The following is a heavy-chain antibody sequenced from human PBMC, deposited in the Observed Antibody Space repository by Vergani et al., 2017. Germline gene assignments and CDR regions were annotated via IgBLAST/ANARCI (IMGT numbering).Heavy chain of an antibody. CDR1: GFTFIMHA. Sequence: EVQLLESGGDLVQPGGSLRLSCAASGFTFIMHAMSWVRQAPGKGLEWVSTLRASDRRTHYADSVKGRFTISRDNSKNSLYLQMNGLRAGDTAVYYCARRDSSSPALDYWGQGTLVTVSS. J-gene: IGHJ4*02. CDR2: LRASDRRT. D-gene: IGHD6-6*01. V-gene: IGHV3-23*01. CDR3: ARRDSSSPALDY.